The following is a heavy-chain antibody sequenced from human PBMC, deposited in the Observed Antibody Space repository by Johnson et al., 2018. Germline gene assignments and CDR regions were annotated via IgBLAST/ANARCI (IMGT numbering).Heavy chain of an antibody. CDR2: IWYDGSNK. CDR1: GFTFSSYG. V-gene: IGHV3-33*01. D-gene: IGHD6-13*01. CDR3: AREVERGVAAAVHYYYYGMDV. J-gene: IGHJ6*02. Sequence: QVQLVESGGGVVQPGRSLRLSCAASGFTFSSYGMHWVRQAPGKGLEWVAVIWYDGSNKYYADSVKGRFTISRDNSKNTLYLQMNSLRAEDKAVYYCAREVERGVAAAVHYYYYGMDVWGQGTTVTVSS.